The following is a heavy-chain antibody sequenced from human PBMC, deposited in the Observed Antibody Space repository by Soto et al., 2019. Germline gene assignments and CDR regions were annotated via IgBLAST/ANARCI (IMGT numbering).Heavy chain of an antibody. J-gene: IGHJ5*02. CDR3: ARGDFLTGSRSWFDP. V-gene: IGHV4-34*01. Sequence: SETLSLTCAVYGGSLSDYFWSWIRQPPGKGLEWIGEINHRGSTNYNPSLKSRVTISVDTSKNQFSLKLSSVTAADTAVYYCARGDFLTGSRSWFDPWGQGILVTVSS. CDR2: INHRGST. CDR1: GGSLSDYF. D-gene: IGHD3-9*01.